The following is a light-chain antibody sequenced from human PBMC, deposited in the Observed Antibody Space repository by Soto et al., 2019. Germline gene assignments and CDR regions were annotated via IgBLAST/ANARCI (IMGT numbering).Light chain of an antibody. J-gene: IGLJ3*02. CDR2: DVS. CDR1: SSDVGGYNY. V-gene: IGLV2-14*01. Sequence: QSALTQPASVSGSPGQSITISCTGTSSDVGGYNYVSWYQQHPGKAPKLMIYDVSNRPSGVSNRFSGSKSGNTASLTISGLQAEYEADYYCSSYTSSSTPVLFGGGTKVTVL. CDR3: SSYTSSSTPVL.